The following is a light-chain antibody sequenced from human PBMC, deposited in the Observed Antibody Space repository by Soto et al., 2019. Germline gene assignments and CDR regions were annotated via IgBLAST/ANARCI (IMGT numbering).Light chain of an antibody. J-gene: IGKJ2*02. CDR1: QSVSMH. V-gene: IGKV3-15*01. Sequence: EIVMTQSPATLSVSPGERVTLSCRASQSVSMHLAWYQQKPGQAPRLLISDASTRATGIPARFSGSGSGTEFSLTISSLQSEDFAVYYCQQYNYWPRTFGQGTTLEIK. CDR2: DAS. CDR3: QQYNYWPRT.